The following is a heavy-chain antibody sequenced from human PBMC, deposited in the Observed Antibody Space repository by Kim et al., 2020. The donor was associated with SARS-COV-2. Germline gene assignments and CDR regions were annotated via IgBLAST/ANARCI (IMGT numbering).Heavy chain of an antibody. CDR1: GFTFSTYG. Sequence: GGSLRLSCAASGFTFSTYGMSWVRQAPGKGLEWVSAITDNGAVTYYADSVKGRFAISRDNSKNTLYLQMNSLRAEDTAIYYCAKRGVDAVMGRLCDYWGQGTLVTVSS. CDR3: AKRGVDAVMGRLCDY. CDR2: ITDNGAVT. D-gene: IGHD5-18*01. V-gene: IGHV3-23*01. J-gene: IGHJ4*02.